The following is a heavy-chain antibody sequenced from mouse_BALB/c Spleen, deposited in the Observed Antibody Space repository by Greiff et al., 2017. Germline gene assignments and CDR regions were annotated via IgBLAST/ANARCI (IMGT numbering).Heavy chain of an antibody. V-gene: IGHV2-6-7*01. D-gene: IGHD2-3*01. Sequence: VQLQESGPGLVAPSQSLSITCTVSGFSLTGYGVNWVRQPPGKGLEWLGMIWGDGSTDYNSALKSRLSISKDNSKSQVFLKMNSLQTDDTARYYCAREDGYSWFAYWGQGTLVTVSA. CDR3: AREDGYSWFAY. CDR1: GFSLTGYG. J-gene: IGHJ3*01. CDR2: IWGDGST.